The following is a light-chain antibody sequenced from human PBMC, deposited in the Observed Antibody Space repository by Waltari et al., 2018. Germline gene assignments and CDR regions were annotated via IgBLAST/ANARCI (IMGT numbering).Light chain of an antibody. CDR1: KSISSR. CDR2: KPS. J-gene: IGKJ1*01. CDR3: QQYNSYSWT. V-gene: IGKV1-5*03. Sequence: DIQMTQSPSTLSASVGDRVTITCRARKSISSRLAWYQQKPGKAPKLLIYKPSSLESGVPSRLRGSGSGTEFTLTISSLQPDDFATYYCQQYNSYSWTFGQGTKVEIK.